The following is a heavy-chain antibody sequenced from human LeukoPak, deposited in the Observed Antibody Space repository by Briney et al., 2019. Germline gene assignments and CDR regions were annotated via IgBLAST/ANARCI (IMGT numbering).Heavy chain of an antibody. J-gene: IGHJ5*02. D-gene: IGHD6-13*01. Sequence: GGSLRLSCAASGFTFSSYTMIWVRQAPGKGLESVSSITSSSTSIFYADSVKGRFTISRDNSKNTLYLQMNSLRAEDTAVYYCAREGIAAAGTNNWFDPWGQGTLVTVSS. CDR1: GFTFSSYT. V-gene: IGHV3-21*01. CDR2: ITSSSTSI. CDR3: AREGIAAAGTNNWFDP.